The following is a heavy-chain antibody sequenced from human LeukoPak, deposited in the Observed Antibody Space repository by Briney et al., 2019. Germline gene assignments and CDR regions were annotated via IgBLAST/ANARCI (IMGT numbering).Heavy chain of an antibody. J-gene: IGHJ3*02. D-gene: IGHD3-22*01. CDR3: ARVKRRDAFDI. CDR2: INHSGST. V-gene: IGHV4-34*01. Sequence: SETLSLTCAVYGGSFSGYYWSWIRQPPGKGLEWIGEINHSGSTNYNPSLKSRVTISVDTSKNQFSLKLSSVTAADTAVYYCARVKRRDAFDIRGQGTMVTVSS. CDR1: GGSFSGYY.